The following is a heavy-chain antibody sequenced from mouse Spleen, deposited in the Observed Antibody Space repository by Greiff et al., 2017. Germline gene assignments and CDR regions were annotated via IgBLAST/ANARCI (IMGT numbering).Heavy chain of an antibody. CDR2: IFPGTGTT. CDR3: ARKGYDGYYRNYFDY. D-gene: IGHD2-3*01. Sequence: QVQLKQSGAELVKPGASVKLSCKTSGYTFTSYWIQWVKQRPGQGLGWIGEIFPGTGTTYYNEKFKGKATLTIDTSSSTAYMQLSSLTSEDSAVYFCARKGYDGYYRNYFDYWGQGTTLTVSS. V-gene: IGHV1S132*01. J-gene: IGHJ2*01. CDR1: GYTFTSYW.